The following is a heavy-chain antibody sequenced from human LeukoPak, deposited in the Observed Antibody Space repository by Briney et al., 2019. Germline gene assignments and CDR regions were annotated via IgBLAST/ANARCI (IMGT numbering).Heavy chain of an antibody. CDR2: TYYRSKWYN. CDR1: GDSVSSNSAA. J-gene: IGHJ6*03. CDR3: ARGRVVSVHSSGRDMDV. V-gene: IGHV6-1*01. Sequence: SQTLSLTCAISGDSVSSNSAAWNWIRQSPSRGLEWLGRTYYRSKWYNDYAVSVKSRITINPDTSKNQFSLQLNSVTPEDTAVYYCARGRVVSVHSSGRDMDVWGKGTTVTVSS. D-gene: IGHD6-19*01.